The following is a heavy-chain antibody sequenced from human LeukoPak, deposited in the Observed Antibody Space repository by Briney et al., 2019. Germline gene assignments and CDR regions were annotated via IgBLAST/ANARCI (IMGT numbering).Heavy chain of an antibody. Sequence: GGSLRLSCTASGFTFGYYAMSWVRQAPGKGLEWVGFIRSKAYGGTTEYAASVKGRFTISRDDSKSIAYLQMNSLKTEDTAVYYCPRRKSSSSGLDVWGKGTTVTVSS. J-gene: IGHJ6*04. CDR2: IRSKAYGGTT. CDR3: PRRKSSSSGLDV. V-gene: IGHV3-49*04. D-gene: IGHD6-6*01. CDR1: GFTFGYYA.